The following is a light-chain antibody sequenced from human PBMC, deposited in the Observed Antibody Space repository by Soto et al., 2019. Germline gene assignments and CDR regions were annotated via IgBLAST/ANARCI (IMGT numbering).Light chain of an antibody. V-gene: IGLV2-8*01. CDR3: SSYAGSNKLV. J-gene: IGLJ2*01. CDR2: ELS. Sequence: QSVLTQPASSSGSPGQSVTISCTGTSSDVGGYNYVSWYQQHPGKAPKLMIYELSKRPSGVPDRFSGSKSGNTASLTVSGLQAEDEADYYCSSYAGSNKLVFGGGTQLTVL. CDR1: SSDVGGYNY.